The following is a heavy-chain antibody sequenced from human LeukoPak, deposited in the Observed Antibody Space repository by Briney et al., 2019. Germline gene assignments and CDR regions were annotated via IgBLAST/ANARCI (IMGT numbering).Heavy chain of an antibody. CDR3: ARGRGRNYYYYYYMDV. D-gene: IGHD2-15*01. V-gene: IGHV4-34*01. J-gene: IGHJ6*03. CDR1: GGSFSVYH. Sequence: KPSETLSLTCAVYGGSFSVYHWIWIRQPPGKGLEWIGEINHSGSTNYNPSLKSRVTISVDTSKNQFSLKLSSVTAADTAVYYCARGRGRNYYYYYYMDVWGKGTTVTVSS. CDR2: INHSGST.